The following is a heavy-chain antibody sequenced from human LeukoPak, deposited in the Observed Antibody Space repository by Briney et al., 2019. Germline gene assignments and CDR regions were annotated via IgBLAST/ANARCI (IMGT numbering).Heavy chain of an antibody. Sequence: PGGSLRLSCAASGFTFSRYSMHWVRQAPGKGLVWVSHVNSDGSGTDYADSVKGRFTISRDNAKNSLYLQMNSLRAEDTAVYYCARDMSQFDYWGQGTLVTVSS. J-gene: IGHJ4*02. D-gene: IGHD3-10*02. CDR3: ARDMSQFDY. V-gene: IGHV3-74*01. CDR1: GFTFSRYS. CDR2: VNSDGSGT.